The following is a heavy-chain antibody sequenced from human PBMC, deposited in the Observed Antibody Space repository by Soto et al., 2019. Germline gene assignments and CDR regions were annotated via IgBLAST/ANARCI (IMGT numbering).Heavy chain of an antibody. V-gene: IGHV1-18*04. CDR3: ARVTDYYYYGMDV. Sequence: ASVKVSSKASCYTFPSYGIISVLQAPGQGLEWMGWISAYNGNTNYAQKLQGRVTMTTDTSTSTAYMELRSLRSDDTAVYYCARVTDYYYYGMDVWGQGTTVTVSS. J-gene: IGHJ6*02. D-gene: IGHD2-21*02. CDR1: CYTFPSYG. CDR2: ISAYNGNT.